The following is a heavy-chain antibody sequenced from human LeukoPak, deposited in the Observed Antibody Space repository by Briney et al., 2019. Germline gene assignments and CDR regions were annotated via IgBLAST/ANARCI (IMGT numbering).Heavy chain of an antibody. D-gene: IGHD3-22*01. CDR2: INHSGST. J-gene: IGHJ3*02. Sequence: SETLSLTCTVSGYSISSGYYWGWIRQPPGKGLEWIGEINHSGSTNYNPSLKSRVTISVDTSKNQFSLKLSSVTAADTAVYYCASGVDSSGSYGAFDIWGQGTMVTVSS. CDR1: GYSISSGYY. V-gene: IGHV4-38-2*02. CDR3: ASGVDSSGSYGAFDI.